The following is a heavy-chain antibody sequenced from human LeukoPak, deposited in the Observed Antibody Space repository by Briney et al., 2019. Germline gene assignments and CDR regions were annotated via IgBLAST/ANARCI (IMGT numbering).Heavy chain of an antibody. D-gene: IGHD2-15*01. J-gene: IGHJ4*02. CDR1: VDTLCGYA. Sequence: SVKVSPKDSVDTLCGYAICWGCHGPRQGLGWVGRIIPIRGIASYAQKSEGRITITANKSTSTAYMVLSSLRTENTAVYYCARDPRHCSGCSCYLDYWGQGTLVTVSS. CDR3: ARDPRHCSGCSCYLDY. CDR2: IIPIRGIA. V-gene: IGHV1-69*04.